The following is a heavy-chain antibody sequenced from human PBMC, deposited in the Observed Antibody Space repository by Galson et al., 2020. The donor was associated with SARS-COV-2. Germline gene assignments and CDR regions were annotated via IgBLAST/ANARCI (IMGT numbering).Heavy chain of an antibody. Sequence: SETLSLTCTVSGGSISSGGYYWRWIRQHPGKGLEWIGYIYYSGSTYYNPSLKSRVTISVDTSKNQFSLKLSSVTAADTAMYYCARVCGPRITIFGVVDYYYYMDVWGKGTTVTVFS. D-gene: IGHD3-3*01. J-gene: IGHJ6*03. CDR1: GGSISSGGYY. V-gene: IGHV4-31*03. CDR3: ARVCGPRITIFGVVDYYYYMDV. CDR2: IYYSGST.